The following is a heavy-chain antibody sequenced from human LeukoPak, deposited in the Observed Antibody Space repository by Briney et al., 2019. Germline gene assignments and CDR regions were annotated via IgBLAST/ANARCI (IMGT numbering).Heavy chain of an antibody. CDR1: GGSISSYY. D-gene: IGHD4-17*01. CDR2: IYYRGST. J-gene: IGHJ4*02. Sequence: SETLSLTCTVSGGSISSYYWSWIRQPPGKGLEWIGYIYYRGSTNYTPSLKSRVTISVDTSKNQFSLKLSSVTAADTAVYYCARRGADDYGDYGFDYWGQGTLVTVSS. V-gene: IGHV4-59*08. CDR3: ARRGADDYGDYGFDY.